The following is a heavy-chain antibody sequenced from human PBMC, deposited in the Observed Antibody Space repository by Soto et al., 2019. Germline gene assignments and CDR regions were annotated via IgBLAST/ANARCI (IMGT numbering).Heavy chain of an antibody. Sequence: EVQLVESGGGSVQPGGSLRLSCAASGFTFSTFSMNWVRQAPGRGLEWISYISGGGRPISYADSVKGRFTISRDNAKNSLYPQMDSLTDEDTAVYYCARDLGWAFDSWGQGTLFTVSS. D-gene: IGHD6-19*01. CDR3: ARDLGWAFDS. CDR1: GFTFSTFS. CDR2: ISGGGRPI. V-gene: IGHV3-48*02. J-gene: IGHJ4*02.